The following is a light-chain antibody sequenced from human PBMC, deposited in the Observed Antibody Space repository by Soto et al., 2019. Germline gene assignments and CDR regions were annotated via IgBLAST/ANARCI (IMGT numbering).Light chain of an antibody. CDR3: LSYDSSLSGNVV. CDR1: SSNIGAGYD. V-gene: IGLV1-40*01. CDR2: GNS. J-gene: IGLJ2*01. Sequence: QSVLTQPPSVSGAPGQRVTISCTGSSSNIGAGYDVHWYQQLPGTAPKLLIYGNSNRPSGVPDRFSGSKSGTSASLAITGLQAEYEADYYCLSYDSSLSGNVVFGGGTKLTVL.